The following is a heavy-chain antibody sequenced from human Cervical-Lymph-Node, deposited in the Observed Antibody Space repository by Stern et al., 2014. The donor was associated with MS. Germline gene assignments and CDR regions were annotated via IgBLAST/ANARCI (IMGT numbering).Heavy chain of an antibody. CDR3: ARAYTYYSNSAGY. V-gene: IGHV1-69*12. CDR2: IIPIFDTP. CDR1: GGTFSSYE. D-gene: IGHD3-10*01. J-gene: IGHJ4*02. Sequence: DQLVQSGAEVKKPGSSVKVSCKASGGTFSSYEITWVRQAPGQGLEWMGVIIPIFDTPTYAQKFQDRVTISADESTSTAYMELSSLKSEDTAIYFCARAYTYYSNSAGYWGQGTPVTVSS.